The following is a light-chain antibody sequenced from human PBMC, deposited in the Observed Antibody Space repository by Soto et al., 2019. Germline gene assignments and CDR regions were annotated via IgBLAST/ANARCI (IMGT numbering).Light chain of an antibody. V-gene: IGLV2-8*01. Sequence: QSALTQPPSASGSPGQSVTISCTGTSSDVGGYYYVSWYQHHPGKAPKLIIYEVIKRPSGVPDRFSGPKSDNTASLTVSGLRAEDEADYYCTSYAGSNNVVFGGGTKVTVL. J-gene: IGLJ2*01. CDR1: SSDVGGYYY. CDR3: TSYAGSNNVV. CDR2: EVI.